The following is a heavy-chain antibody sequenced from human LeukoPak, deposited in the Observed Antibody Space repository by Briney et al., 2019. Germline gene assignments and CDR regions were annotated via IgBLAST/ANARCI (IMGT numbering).Heavy chain of an antibody. D-gene: IGHD3-10*01. Sequence: SQTLSLTCAVSGGSISSGTISWSWIRQPPGKGLEWIGYIYYSGSTNYNPSLKSRVTISVDTSKNQFSLKLSSVTAADTAVYYCAREFYYGSGSYILDYWGQGTLVTVSS. CDR2: IYYSGST. CDR1: GGSISSGTIS. CDR3: AREFYYGSGSYILDY. V-gene: IGHV4-61*01. J-gene: IGHJ4*02.